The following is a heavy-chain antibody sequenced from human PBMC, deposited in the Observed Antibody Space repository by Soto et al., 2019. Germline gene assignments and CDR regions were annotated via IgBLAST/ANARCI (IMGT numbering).Heavy chain of an antibody. V-gene: IGHV4-4*02. D-gene: IGHD4-4*01. CDR1: GGSISSSNW. CDR2: IYHSGST. J-gene: IGHJ4*02. CDR3: ASLTGYYSNYDVVLCEGY. Sequence: SETLSHTCAVSGGSISSSNWWSWVRQPPGKGLEWIGEIYHSGSTNYNPSLKSRVTISVDKSKNQFSLKLSSVTAADTAVYYCASLTGYYSNYDVVLCEGYWCQGILVTGSS.